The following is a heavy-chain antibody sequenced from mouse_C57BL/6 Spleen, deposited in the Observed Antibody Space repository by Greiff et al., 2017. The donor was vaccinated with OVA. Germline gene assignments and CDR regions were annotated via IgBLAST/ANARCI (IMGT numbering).Heavy chain of an antibody. CDR1: GFNIKDYY. D-gene: IGHD1-1*01. J-gene: IGHJ3*01. CDR3: ALYYYGSSFAWSAY. V-gene: IGHV14-2*01. CDR2: IDPEDGET. Sequence: EVQLQQSGAELVKPGASVKLSCTASGFNIKDYYMHWVKQRTEQGLEWIGRIDPEDGETTYAPKFQGKATITADTSSNTAYLQLSSLTSEDTAVYYCALYYYGSSFAWSAYGGQGTLVTVSA.